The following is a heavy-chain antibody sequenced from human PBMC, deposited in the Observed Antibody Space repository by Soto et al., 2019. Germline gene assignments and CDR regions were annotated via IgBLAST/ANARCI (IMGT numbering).Heavy chain of an antibody. CDR3: ARATYYYDSSGYFEPDYYGMDV. CDR1: GFTVSSNY. CDR2: IYSGGST. V-gene: IGHV3-53*01. D-gene: IGHD3-22*01. J-gene: IGHJ6*02. Sequence: GGSLRLSCAASGFTVSSNYMSWVRQAPGKGLEWVSVIYSGGSTYYADSVKGRFTISRDNSKNTLYLQMNSLRAEDTAVYYCARATYYYDSSGYFEPDYYGMDVWGQGTTVTVSS.